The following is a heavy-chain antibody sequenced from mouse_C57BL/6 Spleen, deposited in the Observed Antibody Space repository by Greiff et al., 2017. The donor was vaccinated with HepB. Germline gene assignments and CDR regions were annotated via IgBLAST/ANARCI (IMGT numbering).Heavy chain of an antibody. CDR3: ARDSGSSYAMDY. CDR2: INYDGSST. D-gene: IGHD1-1*01. J-gene: IGHJ4*01. V-gene: IGHV5-16*01. CDR1: GFTFSDYY. Sequence: EVKLMESEGGLVQPGSSMKLSCTASGFTFSDYYMAWVRQVPEKGLEWVANINYDGSSTYYLDSLKSRFIISRDNAKNILYLQMSSLKSEDTATYYCARDSGSSYAMDYWGQGTSVTVSS.